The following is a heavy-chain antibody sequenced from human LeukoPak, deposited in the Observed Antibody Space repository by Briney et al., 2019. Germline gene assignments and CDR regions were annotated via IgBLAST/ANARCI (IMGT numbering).Heavy chain of an antibody. CDR2: IYPGDSDT. CDR1: GYSFTTHW. J-gene: IGHJ3*02. CDR3: ARRGYYDSSGYPNAFDI. V-gene: IGHV5-51*01. Sequence: GESLKISCKASGYSFTTHWIGWVRQMPGKGLEWMGIIYPGDSDTRYSPSFQGHVTISADKSTSTAYLQWSSLKASDTAMYYCARRGYYDSSGYPNAFDIWGQGTMVTVSS. D-gene: IGHD3-22*01.